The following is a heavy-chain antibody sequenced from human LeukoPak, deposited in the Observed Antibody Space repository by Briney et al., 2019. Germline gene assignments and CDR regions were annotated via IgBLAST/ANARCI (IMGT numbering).Heavy chain of an antibody. CDR2: ISSTGGTT. J-gene: IGHJ4*02. D-gene: IGHD6-13*01. V-gene: IGHV3-23*01. Sequence: GGSLRLSCAASGITFSSYGMSWVRQAPGKGLEWVSSISSTGGTTYYADSVKGRFTISRDNSKNTLYLQMNSLRPEDTAVYYCARRWSFDYWGQGTLVTVSS. CDR3: ARRWSFDY. CDR1: GITFSSYG.